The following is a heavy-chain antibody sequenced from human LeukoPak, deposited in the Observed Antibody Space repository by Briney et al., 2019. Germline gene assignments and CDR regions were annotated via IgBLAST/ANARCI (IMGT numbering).Heavy chain of an antibody. Sequence: GASVKVSCKASGYTFTGYYMHWVRQAPGQGLEWMGRINPNSGGTNYAQKFQGRVTMTRDTSISTAYMELSRLRSDDTAVYYCARDGSSSWYYYYYGMDVWGQGTTVTVSS. CDR1: GYTFTGYY. D-gene: IGHD6-13*01. J-gene: IGHJ6*02. CDR2: INPNSGGT. CDR3: ARDGSSSWYYYYYGMDV. V-gene: IGHV1-2*06.